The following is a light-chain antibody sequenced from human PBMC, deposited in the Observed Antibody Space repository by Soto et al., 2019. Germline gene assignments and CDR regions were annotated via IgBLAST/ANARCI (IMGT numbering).Light chain of an antibody. V-gene: IGKV1-12*01. J-gene: IGKJ4*01. CDR1: QVISRW. CDR2: KAS. Sequence: DIQMTQSPSSVSASVGDRVTITCRASQVISRWLVWYQQKPGKAPKLLIYKASTLQSGVPSRFSGSASGTEFTLTISSLQPEDFATYYCQQSSSFPFTFGGGTEVEIK. CDR3: QQSSSFPFT.